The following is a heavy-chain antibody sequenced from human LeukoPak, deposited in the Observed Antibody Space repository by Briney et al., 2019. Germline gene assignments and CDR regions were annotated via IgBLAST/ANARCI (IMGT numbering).Heavy chain of an antibody. CDR2: ISSSSSYI. D-gene: IGHD6-13*01. Sequence: PGGSLRLSCAASGFTFSSYSMNWVRQAPGKGLEWASCISSSSSYIYYADSVKGRFTISRDNSKNTLYLQMNSLRAEDTAVYYCAKVTYRAAPDYWGQGTLVTVSS. CDR1: GFTFSSYS. J-gene: IGHJ4*02. CDR3: AKVTYRAAPDY. V-gene: IGHV3-21*04.